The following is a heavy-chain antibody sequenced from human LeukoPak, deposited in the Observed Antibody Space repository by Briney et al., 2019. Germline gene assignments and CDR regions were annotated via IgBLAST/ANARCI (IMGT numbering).Heavy chain of an antibody. Sequence: GGSLRLSCVASGFTFSSYAMSWVRQAPWKGLEWVSTITTIVDSTYYADSVKGRFTISRGNSKNTLYLQMNSLRADDTAVYYCAKAEYDFWSGTHDSWGQGTLVTVSS. CDR2: ITTIVDST. J-gene: IGHJ4*02. CDR1: GFTFSSYA. CDR3: AKAEYDFWSGTHDS. V-gene: IGHV3-23*01. D-gene: IGHD3-3*01.